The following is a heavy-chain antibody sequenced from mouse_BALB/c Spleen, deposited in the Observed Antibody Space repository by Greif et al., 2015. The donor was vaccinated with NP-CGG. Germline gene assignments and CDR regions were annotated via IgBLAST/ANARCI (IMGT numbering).Heavy chain of an antibody. J-gene: IGHJ4*01. D-gene: IGHD2-4*01. CDR1: GYTFTDYA. CDR3: ARGDTSYDYDPYYAMDY. Sequence: QVQLKQSGAELVRPGVSVKISCKGSGYTFTDYAMHWVKQSHAKGLEWIGVISTYYGDASYNQKFKGKATMTVDKSSSTAYMELARLTSEDSAIYYCARGDTSYDYDPYYAMDYWGQGTSVTVSS. V-gene: IGHV1S137*01. CDR2: ISTYYGDA.